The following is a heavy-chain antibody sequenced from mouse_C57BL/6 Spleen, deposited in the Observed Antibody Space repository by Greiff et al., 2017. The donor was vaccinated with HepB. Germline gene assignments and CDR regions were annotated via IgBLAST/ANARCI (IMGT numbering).Heavy chain of an antibody. Sequence: EVKVEESGGGLVKPGGSLKLSCAASGFTFSDYGMHWVRQAPEKGLEWVAYISSGSSTIYYADTVKGRFTISRDNAKNTLFLQMTSLRSEDTAMYYCARVYYGSSLYFDVWGTGTTVTVSS. CDR1: GFTFSDYG. CDR3: ARVYYGSSLYFDV. J-gene: IGHJ1*03. CDR2: ISSGSSTI. D-gene: IGHD1-1*01. V-gene: IGHV5-17*01.